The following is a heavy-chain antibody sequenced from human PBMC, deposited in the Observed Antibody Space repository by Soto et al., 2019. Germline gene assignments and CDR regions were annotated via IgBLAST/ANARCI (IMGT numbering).Heavy chain of an antibody. Sequence: QVQLVQSGAEVKKPGSSVKLSCKTSGGTFRNYAISWVRQAPGQGLQWVGGIIPMYETTNYAEKFKGRVTISADESTSTAYMELSSLTSEDTAVYYCARDGSGVDRSGTYYWVDPWGQGTLVTVSS. V-gene: IGHV1-69*01. CDR1: GGTFRNYA. CDR3: ARDGSGVDRSGTYYWVDP. D-gene: IGHD3-22*01. CDR2: IIPMYETT. J-gene: IGHJ5*02.